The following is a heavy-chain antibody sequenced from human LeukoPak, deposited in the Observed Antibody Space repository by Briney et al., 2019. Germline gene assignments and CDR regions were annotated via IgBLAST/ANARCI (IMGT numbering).Heavy chain of an antibody. D-gene: IGHD3-22*01. CDR3: ARMNYYDSSGNDY. J-gene: IGHJ4*02. Sequence: GASVKVSCKASGGTFSSYAINWVRQALGQGLEWMGGIIPIFGTANYAQKFQGRVTITADKSTSTAYMELSSLRSEDTAVYYCARMNYYDSSGNDYWGQGTLVTVSS. V-gene: IGHV1-69*06. CDR2: IIPIFGTA. CDR1: GGTFSSYA.